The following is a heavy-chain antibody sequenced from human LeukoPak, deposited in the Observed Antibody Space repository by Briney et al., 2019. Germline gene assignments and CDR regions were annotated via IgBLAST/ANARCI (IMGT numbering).Heavy chain of an antibody. D-gene: IGHD6-13*01. CDR2: ISAYNGNT. Sequence: GASVKVSCKASGYTFTSYGISWARQAPGQGLEWMGWISAYNGNTNYAQKLQGRVTMTTDTSTSTAYMELRSLRSDDTAVYYCARDLEQLVPSPHAFDIWGQGTMVTVSS. V-gene: IGHV1-18*01. CDR1: GYTFTSYG. J-gene: IGHJ3*02. CDR3: ARDLEQLVPSPHAFDI.